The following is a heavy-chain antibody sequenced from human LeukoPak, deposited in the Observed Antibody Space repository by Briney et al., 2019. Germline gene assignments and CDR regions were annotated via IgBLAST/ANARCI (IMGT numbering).Heavy chain of an antibody. Sequence: GGSLRLFCAASGFSVSVNYMSWVRQAPGKGLEWVSTLFASGYSTYADSVKGRFTISRDNSKNTLDLQMNSLKAEDTAVYYCAKDAFSYNGVFDSSDIWGQGTMVTVSS. J-gene: IGHJ3*02. CDR3: AKDAFSYNGVFDSSDI. CDR1: GFSVSVNY. V-gene: IGHV3-66*01. CDR2: LFASGYS. D-gene: IGHD3-3*01.